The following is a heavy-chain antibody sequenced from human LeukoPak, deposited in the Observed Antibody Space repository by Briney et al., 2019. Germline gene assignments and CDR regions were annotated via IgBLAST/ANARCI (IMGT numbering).Heavy chain of an antibody. Sequence: GGSLRLSCAASGFTFSDYSMNWVRQAPGKGLEWISYVGISSGNTKYADSVKGRFTISGDSARNSLYLQMSSLRVEDTAVYYCARDHNYAFDNWGQGTLVTVSS. J-gene: IGHJ4*02. CDR1: GFTFSDYS. V-gene: IGHV3-48*04. CDR3: ARDHNYAFDN. D-gene: IGHD1-1*01. CDR2: VGISSGNT.